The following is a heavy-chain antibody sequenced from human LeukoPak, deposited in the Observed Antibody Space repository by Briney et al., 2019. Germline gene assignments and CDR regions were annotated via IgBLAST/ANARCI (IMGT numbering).Heavy chain of an antibody. CDR2: MNPNSGNT. V-gene: IGHV1-8*01. CDR3: ARDRTVAGFHLEAY. J-gene: IGHJ4*02. D-gene: IGHD6-19*01. CDR1: GYTFTSYD. Sequence: ASVKVSCKASGYTFTSYDINWVRQATGQGLEWMGWMNPNSGNTGYAQKFQGRVTMTRNTSISTAYMELSSLRSDDTAVYFCARDRTVAGFHLEAYWGQGTLVTVSS.